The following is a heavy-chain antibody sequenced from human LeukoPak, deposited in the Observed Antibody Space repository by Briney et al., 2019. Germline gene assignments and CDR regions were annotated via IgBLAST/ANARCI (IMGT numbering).Heavy chain of an antibody. CDR3: VILIVATTLKNDAFDI. V-gene: IGHV1-69*13. CDR2: IIPIFGTA. CDR1: GYTFTGYY. J-gene: IGHJ3*02. D-gene: IGHD5-12*01. Sequence: SVKVSCKASGYTFTGYYMQWVRQAPGQGLEWMGGIIPIFGTANYAQKFQGRVTITADESTSTAYMELSSLRSEDTAVYYCVILIVATTLKNDAFDIWGQGTMVTVSS.